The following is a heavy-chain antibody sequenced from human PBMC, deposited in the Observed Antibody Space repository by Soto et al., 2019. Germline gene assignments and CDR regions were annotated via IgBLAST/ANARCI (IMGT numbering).Heavy chain of an antibody. Sequence: VGSLRLSCAASGFTFSSYSMNWVRQAPGKGLEWVSYISSRSSTIYYADSVKGRFTISRDNAKNSLYLQMNSLRDEDTAVYYCARDPGSGSYFEAFDIWGQRTMVTVSS. CDR3: ARDPGSGSYFEAFDI. CDR1: GFTFSSYS. J-gene: IGHJ3*02. V-gene: IGHV3-48*02. CDR2: ISSRSSTI. D-gene: IGHD1-26*01.